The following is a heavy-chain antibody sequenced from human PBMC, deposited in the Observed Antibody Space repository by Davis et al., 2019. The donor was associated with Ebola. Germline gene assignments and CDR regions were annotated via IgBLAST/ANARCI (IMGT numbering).Heavy chain of an antibody. V-gene: IGHV3-73*01. CDR2: IRSKANSYAT. D-gene: IGHD3-3*01. J-gene: IGHJ6*02. CDR1: GFTFSGSA. Sequence: GSLRLSCAASGFTFSGSAMHWVRQASGKGLEWVGRIRSKANSYATAYAASVKGRFTISRDDSKNTLYLQMNSLKTEDTAVYYCTTDRRRFLRSMDVWGQGTTVTVSS. CDR3: TTDRRRFLRSMDV.